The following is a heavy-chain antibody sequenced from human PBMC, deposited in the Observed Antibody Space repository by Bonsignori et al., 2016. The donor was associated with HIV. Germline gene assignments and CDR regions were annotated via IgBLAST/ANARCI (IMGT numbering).Heavy chain of an antibody. J-gene: IGHJ5*02. V-gene: IGHV1-69-2*01. CDR1: GLTFIDNY. Sequence: EVQLVQSGAEVRKPGATVKISCKVSGLTFIDNYMHWVQYAPGKGLEWMGVIDPEDGEATYAENFQGRVTITADTSTDTLYMEMTSLRSEDTAIYYCTTGHFFGFFAPWGRREPSVTVSS. D-gene: IGHD3-16*01. CDR3: TTGHFFGFFAP. CDR2: IDPEDGEA.